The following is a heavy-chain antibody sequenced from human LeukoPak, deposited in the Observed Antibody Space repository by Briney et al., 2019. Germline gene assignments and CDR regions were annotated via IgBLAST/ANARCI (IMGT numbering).Heavy chain of an antibody. CDR1: GFTFSTYG. Sequence: PGGSLRLSCAASGFTFSTYGMHWVRQAPGKGLEWVSFLRFDGSNKYYADSVKGRFSISIDNSKNTLYLQMNSLRAEDTAVYYCAKDRSSRYDFWSGSFSHYYYYYMDVWGKGTTVTVSS. D-gene: IGHD3-3*01. J-gene: IGHJ6*03. CDR3: AKDRSSRYDFWSGSFSHYYYYYMDV. V-gene: IGHV3-30*02. CDR2: LRFDGSNK.